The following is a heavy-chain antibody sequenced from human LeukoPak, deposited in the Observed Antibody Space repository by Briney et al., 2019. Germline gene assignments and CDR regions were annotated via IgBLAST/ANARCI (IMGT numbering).Heavy chain of an antibody. V-gene: IGHV3-7*01. CDR2: IKKDGSEK. CDR3: VNDAGTA. CDR1: GFTFSTYW. J-gene: IGHJ5*02. D-gene: IGHD2-8*02. Sequence: PGGSLRLSCAASGFTFSTYWMTWVRQAPGKGLECVANIKKDGSEKYYINSVKGRFTISRDNAKNSLYLQMDSLRAEDTALYYCVNDAGTAWGQGTLVTVSS.